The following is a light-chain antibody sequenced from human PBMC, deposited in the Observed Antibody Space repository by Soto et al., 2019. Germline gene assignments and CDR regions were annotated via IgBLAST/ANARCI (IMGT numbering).Light chain of an antibody. CDR3: CSYAGSSTFNV. CDR1: SSDVGSYNL. J-gene: IGLJ1*01. Sequence: QSALTQTASVSGSPGQSITISCTGTSSDVGSYNLVSWYQQHPGKAPKLMIYEGSKRPSGVSNRFSGSKSGNTASLTISGRQAEDEADYYCCSYAGSSTFNVFGTGTKLTVL. CDR2: EGS. V-gene: IGLV2-23*01.